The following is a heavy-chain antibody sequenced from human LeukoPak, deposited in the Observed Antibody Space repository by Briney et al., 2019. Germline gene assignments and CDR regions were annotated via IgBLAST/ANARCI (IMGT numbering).Heavy chain of an antibody. CDR3: AKSSAAGPYYYYYGMDV. CDR2: IGGSGGST. J-gene: IGHJ6*02. Sequence: GGSLRLSCAASGFTFSTYAVSWVRQAPGKGLEWVSGIGGSGGSTYYADSVKGRFTISRDNSKNTLYLQMNSLRAEDTAVYYCAKSSAAGPYYYYYGMDVWAKGPRPPSP. D-gene: IGHD6-13*01. V-gene: IGHV3-23*01. CDR1: GFTFSTYA.